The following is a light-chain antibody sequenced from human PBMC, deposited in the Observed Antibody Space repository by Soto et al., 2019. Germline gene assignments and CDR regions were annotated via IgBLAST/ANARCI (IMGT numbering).Light chain of an antibody. V-gene: IGKV3-15*01. J-gene: IGKJ4*01. Sequence: VLRPSPATLSVSAGAGATLSWRASQGIGDTLAWYQHKPGQTPRLLIYDTSTGATGVPTRFSGSRSGAEFTLTINSLQYEDFAVYYCQPYNNWPLTFGGGTKVDIK. CDR2: DTS. CDR3: QPYNNWPLT. CDR1: QGIGDT.